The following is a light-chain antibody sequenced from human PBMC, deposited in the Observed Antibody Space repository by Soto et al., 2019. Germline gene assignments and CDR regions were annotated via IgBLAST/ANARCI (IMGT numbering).Light chain of an antibody. CDR3: QSYDVSLCGSEV. CDR2: GNS. V-gene: IGLV1-40*01. CDR1: SSNIGAGYD. Sequence: QSVLTQPPSVSGAPGQRVTISCTGSSSNIGAGYDVHWYQQLPGTAPKLLIYGNSNRTSGVPHRFSGSKSATTASLAITGLQSEDEANYYCQSYDVSLCGSEVFGTGTKVTVL. J-gene: IGLJ1*01.